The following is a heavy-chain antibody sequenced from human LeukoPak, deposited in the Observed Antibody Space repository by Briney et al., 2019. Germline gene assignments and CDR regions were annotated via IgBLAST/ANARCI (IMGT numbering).Heavy chain of an antibody. D-gene: IGHD5-18*01. Sequence: SETLSLTCTVSGGSISSYYWSWIRQPPGKGLEWIGYIYYSGSTNYNPSLKSRVTISVDTSKNQFSLKLSSVTAADTAVYYCARARFGYSYGPNWFDPWGQGTLVTVSS. CDR3: ARARFGYSYGPNWFDP. V-gene: IGHV4-59*01. CDR2: IYYSGST. CDR1: GGSISSYY. J-gene: IGHJ5*02.